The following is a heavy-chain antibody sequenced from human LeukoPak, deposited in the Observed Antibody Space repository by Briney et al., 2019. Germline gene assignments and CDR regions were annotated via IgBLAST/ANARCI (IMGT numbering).Heavy chain of an antibody. CDR3: ARDQQQLGYPDY. V-gene: IGHV1-2*02. D-gene: IGHD6-13*01. Sequence: ASVKVSCKASGYTFTGYYMHWARQAPGQGLEWMGWINPNSGGTNYAQKFQGRVTMTRDTSISTAYMELSRLRSDDTAVYYCARDQQQLGYPDYWGQGTLVTVSS. CDR2: INPNSGGT. CDR1: GYTFTGYY. J-gene: IGHJ4*02.